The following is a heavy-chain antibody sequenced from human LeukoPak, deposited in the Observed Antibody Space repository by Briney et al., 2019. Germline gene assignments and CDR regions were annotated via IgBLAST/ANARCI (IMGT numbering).Heavy chain of an antibody. D-gene: IGHD3-22*01. CDR3: ARGSGYFLDFDY. V-gene: IGHV3-23*01. Sequence: PGGSLRLSCVASGFTFTSYAMSWVRQAPGKGLEWVSATSGGDGRTYYADSVKGRFTISRDNSKNTLFLQMNSLKAEDTAVYYCARGSGYFLDFDYWGQGTLVTVSS. CDR2: TSGGDGRT. J-gene: IGHJ4*02. CDR1: GFTFTSYA.